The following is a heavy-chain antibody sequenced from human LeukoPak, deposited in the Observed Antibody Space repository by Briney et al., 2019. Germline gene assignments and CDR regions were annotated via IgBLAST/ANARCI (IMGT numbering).Heavy chain of an antibody. V-gene: IGHV4-38-2*02. CDR3: ARAAVTTSSLDS. CDR1: GYSISTGYY. Sequence: SETLSLICNVSGYSISTGYYCAWIRPPPGKGLEWIGSIYHSGNTYYNPSLKSRVTMSIDTSMNQFSLKLRSVTAADTAVYYCARAAVTTSSLDSWGQGTLVTVSS. J-gene: IGHJ4*02. D-gene: IGHD4-17*01. CDR2: IYHSGNT.